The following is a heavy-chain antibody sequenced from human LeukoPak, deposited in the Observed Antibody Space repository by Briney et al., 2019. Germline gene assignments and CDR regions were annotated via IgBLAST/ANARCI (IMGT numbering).Heavy chain of an antibody. CDR2: IYYSGST. CDR3: ARWFGGGSNWFDP. D-gene: IGHD3-10*01. V-gene: IGHV4-30-4*01. J-gene: IGHJ5*02. Sequence: PSETLSLTCTVSGGSISSGDYYWSWIRQPPGKGLEWIGYIYYSGSTYYNPSLKSRVTISVDTSKNQFSLKLSSVTAADTAVYYCARWFGGGSNWFDPWGQGTLVTVSS. CDR1: GGSISSGDYY.